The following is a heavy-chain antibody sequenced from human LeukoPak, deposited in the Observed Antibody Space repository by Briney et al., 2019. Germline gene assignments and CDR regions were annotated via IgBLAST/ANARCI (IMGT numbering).Heavy chain of an antibody. V-gene: IGHV1-8*01. D-gene: IGHD5-12*01. Sequence: ASVKVSCKASGYTFTSYDIDWLRQATGQGLEWMGWMNPNSGNTGYAQKFQGRVTMTRNTSMSTAYMELSSLRSEDTAVYYCAIRTHVDIVATLGERVKEGLDYWGQGTPVTVSS. CDR3: AIRTHVDIVATLGERVKEGLDY. CDR2: MNPNSGNT. CDR1: GYTFTSYD. J-gene: IGHJ4*02.